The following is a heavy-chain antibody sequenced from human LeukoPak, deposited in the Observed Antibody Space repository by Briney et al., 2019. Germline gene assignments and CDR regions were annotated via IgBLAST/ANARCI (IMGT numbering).Heavy chain of an antibody. CDR1: GFTFSNYA. CDR3: GSVMDY. V-gene: IGHV3-30*04. Sequence: GGSLRLSCGASGFTFSNYAMQWVRQTPGKGLEWVATISYDGTNEYYADFVKGRFTISRDNSKNTVSLQMNSLRTGDTAIYYCGSVMDYWGQGTLVTVSS. D-gene: IGHD2/OR15-2a*01. CDR2: ISYDGTNE. J-gene: IGHJ4*02.